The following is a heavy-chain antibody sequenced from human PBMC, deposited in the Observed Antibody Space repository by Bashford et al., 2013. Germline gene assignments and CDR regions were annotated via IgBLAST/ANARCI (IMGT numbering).Heavy chain of an antibody. J-gene: IGHJ3*01. CDR3: ARDLPTLIRGVKDV. D-gene: IGHD3-10*01. V-gene: IGHV1-18*01. Sequence: WVRQAPGQGPEWMGWISSSNADTKYAPKFQGRVIMTTDTSTSTAYMELRSLRSDDTAVYYCARDLPTLIRGVKDVWGQGTQVTVSS. CDR2: ISSSNADT.